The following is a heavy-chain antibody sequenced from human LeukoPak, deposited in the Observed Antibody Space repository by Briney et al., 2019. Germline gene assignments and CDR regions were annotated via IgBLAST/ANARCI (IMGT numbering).Heavy chain of an antibody. Sequence: SETLSLTCTVSGGSISSSSYYWGWIRQPPGKGLEWIGEINHSGSTNYNPSLKSRVTISVDTSKNQFSLKLSSVTAADTAVYYCARGLPIGYCSGGSCSAYNWFDPWGQGTLVTVSS. CDR3: ARGLPIGYCSGGSCSAYNWFDP. CDR2: INHSGST. V-gene: IGHV4-39*07. CDR1: GGSISSSSYY. J-gene: IGHJ5*02. D-gene: IGHD2-15*01.